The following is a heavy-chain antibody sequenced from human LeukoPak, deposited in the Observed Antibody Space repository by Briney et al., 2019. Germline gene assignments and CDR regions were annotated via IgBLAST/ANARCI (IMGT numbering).Heavy chain of an antibody. D-gene: IGHD1-1*01. CDR1: GYTFTSNY. J-gene: IGHJ5*02. Sequence: ASVKVSCKSFGYTFTSNYMHWVRQAPGQGPEWMGVISPSGASTTYAQTFQGRVTLTRDMSTSTDYLELSSLRSEDTAVYYCARDFGYNWKANWFDPWGQGTLVTVS. V-gene: IGHV1-46*01. CDR3: ARDFGYNWKANWFDP. CDR2: ISPSGAST.